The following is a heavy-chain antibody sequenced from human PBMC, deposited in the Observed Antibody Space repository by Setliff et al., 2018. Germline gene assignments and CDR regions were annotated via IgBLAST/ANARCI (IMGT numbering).Heavy chain of an antibody. Sequence: SETLSLTCAVYGGSFSDYYWGWIRQPPWKGLEWIGEIHHSGSTNYNPSLKSRVTISVDTSKNQFSLKLTSVSAADTAVYYCARRDSTGFYGYSFDFWGQGTLVTVSS. CDR2: IHHSGST. V-gene: IGHV4-34*01. D-gene: IGHD3-22*01. CDR1: GGSFSDYY. CDR3: ARRDSTGFYGYSFDF. J-gene: IGHJ4*02.